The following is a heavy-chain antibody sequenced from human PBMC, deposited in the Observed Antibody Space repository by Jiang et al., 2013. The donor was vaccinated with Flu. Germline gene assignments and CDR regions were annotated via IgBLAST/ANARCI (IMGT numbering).Heavy chain of an antibody. CDR2: FDPSLGET. J-gene: IGHJ5*02. D-gene: IGHD3-10*01. V-gene: IGHV1-24*01. Sequence: SGAEVKVSCKVSGHPLSELTIHWVRQAPGRGLEWMGGFDPSLGETFFGHNVQGRVTITEDTSTDTAYMELTSLTSEDTGVYFCGVRGVLNWLHPWGQGTQVIVSS. CDR1: GHPLSELT. CDR3: GVRGVLNWLHP.